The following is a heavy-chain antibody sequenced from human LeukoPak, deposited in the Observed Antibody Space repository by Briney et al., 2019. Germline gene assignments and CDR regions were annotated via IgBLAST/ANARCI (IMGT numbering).Heavy chain of an antibody. V-gene: IGHV3-48*01. CDR1: GFTFSTYG. CDR2: ISSRSSNI. Sequence: PGGSLRLSCAASGFTFSTYGMNWVRQAPGRGREWVSYISSRSSNIHYADSVKGRFTISRDNAKNSLYLQMNSLRAEDTAVYYCARDLVEQIFGVVINWFDPWGQGTLVTVSS. D-gene: IGHD3-3*01. J-gene: IGHJ5*02. CDR3: ARDLVEQIFGVVINWFDP.